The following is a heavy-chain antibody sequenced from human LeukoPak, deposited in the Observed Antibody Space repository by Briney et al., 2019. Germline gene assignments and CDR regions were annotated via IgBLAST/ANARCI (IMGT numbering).Heavy chain of an antibody. CDR1: GFTLSDYW. D-gene: IGHD1-7*01. CDR2: ISPDGRNI. CDR3: VGDGGGTTPYDC. Sequence: GGSLTLSCAASGFTLSDYWMNWVRQAPGKGPVWVSHISPDGRNIAYADSVKGRFTISRDSAKNTLYLQMNSLRVGDTAVYYCVGDGGGTTPYDCWGQGTLVTVSS. J-gene: IGHJ4*02. V-gene: IGHV3-74*01.